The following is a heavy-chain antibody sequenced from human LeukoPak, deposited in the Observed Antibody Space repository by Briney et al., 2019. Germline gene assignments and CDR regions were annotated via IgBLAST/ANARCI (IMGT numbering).Heavy chain of an antibody. CDR3: ARGRFPVRRNGKYFDY. CDR2: INHSGST. V-gene: IGHV4-39*07. D-gene: IGHD1-1*01. Sequence: SETLSLTCTVSGGSISSSSYYWGWIRQPPGKGLEWIGEINHSGSTNYNPSLKSRVTISVDTSKNQFSLKLSSVTAADTAVYYCARGRFPVRRNGKYFDYWGQGTLVTVSS. CDR1: GGSISSSSYY. J-gene: IGHJ4*02.